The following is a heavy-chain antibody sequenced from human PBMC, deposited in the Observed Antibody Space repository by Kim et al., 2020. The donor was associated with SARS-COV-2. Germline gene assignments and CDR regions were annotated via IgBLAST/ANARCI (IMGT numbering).Heavy chain of an antibody. J-gene: IGHJ3*01. CDR3: ATEMTVGPSGDALHF. CDR1: GFSFSTSA. CDR2: IWHNGIGT. D-gene: IGHD1-26*01. Sequence: GGSLRLSCAASGFSFSTSATHWVRQAPGRGLEWLAMIWHNGIGTYYEESVKGRFTVSRDNSKNTVYLQMDGLRDDDMGVYYCATEMTVGPSGDALHFWGQGTVVSVSS. V-gene: IGHV3-33*08.